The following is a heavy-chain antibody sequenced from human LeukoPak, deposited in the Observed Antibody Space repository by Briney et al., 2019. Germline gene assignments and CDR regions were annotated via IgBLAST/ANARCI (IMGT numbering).Heavy chain of an antibody. CDR2: MNPNSGNT. CDR1: GYTFTSYD. CDR3: ARVGATKGDY. J-gene: IGHJ4*02. V-gene: IGHV1-8*01. Sequence: ASVKVSCKASGYTFTSYDINWVRQATGQGLEWMGWMNPNSGNTGYAQKFQGRVTMTRDTSTSTVYMELSSLRSEDTAVYYCARVGATKGDYWGQGTLVTVSS. D-gene: IGHD1-26*01.